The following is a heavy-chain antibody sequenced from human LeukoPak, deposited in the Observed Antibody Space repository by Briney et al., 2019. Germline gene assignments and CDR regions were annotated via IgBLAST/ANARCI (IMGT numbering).Heavy chain of an antibody. D-gene: IGHD3-10*01. CDR2: MNPNSGNT. J-gene: IGHJ4*02. Sequence: ASVKVSCKASGYTFTSYDINWVRQATGQGLEWMGWMNPNSGNTGYAQKFQGGVTMTRNTSISTAYMELSSLRSEDTAVYYCARTLLSYYYGSGRDRFDYWGQGTLVTVSS. V-gene: IGHV1-8*01. CDR3: ARTLLSYYYGSGRDRFDY. CDR1: GYTFTSYD.